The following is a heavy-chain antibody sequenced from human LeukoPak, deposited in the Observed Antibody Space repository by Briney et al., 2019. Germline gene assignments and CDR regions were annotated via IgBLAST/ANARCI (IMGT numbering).Heavy chain of an antibody. J-gene: IGHJ4*02. CDR1: GNYW. D-gene: IGHD2-2*01. V-gene: IGHV3-74*01. CDR3: VSFYETY. Sequence: GGSLRLSCAASGNYWMHWVRQAPGKGLVWVSHINGDGSWTTYAGSVKGRFTISKDNAKNTVYLQMNNLRAEDTAVYYCVSFYETYWGRGTLVTVSS. CDR2: INGDGSWT.